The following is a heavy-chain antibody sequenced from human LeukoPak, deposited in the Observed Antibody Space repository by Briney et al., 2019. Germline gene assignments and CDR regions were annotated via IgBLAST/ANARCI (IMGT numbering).Heavy chain of an antibody. V-gene: IGHV1-2*02. D-gene: IGHD3-10*01. CDR3: ARVGSGVLWSTGLGYFDY. CDR2: INPNSGGT. J-gene: IGHJ4*02. Sequence: EASVKVSCKASGYSFTGYYMHWVRQAPGQGLEWMGWINPNSGGTNYAQKFQGRVTMTRDTSISTAYMELSRLTSDDTAVYYCARVGSGVLWSTGLGYFDYWGQGTLVTASS. CDR1: GYSFTGYY.